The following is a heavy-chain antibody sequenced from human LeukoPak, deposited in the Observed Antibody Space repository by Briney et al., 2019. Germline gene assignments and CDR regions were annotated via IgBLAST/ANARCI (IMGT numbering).Heavy chain of an antibody. CDR3: ARNDFWSGYFDY. CDR1: GYSISSGYY. D-gene: IGHD3-3*01. Sequence: KPSETLSLTCAVSGYSISSGYYWGWIRQPPGKGLEWIGSIYHSGSTYYNPSLKSRVTISVDTSKNQFSLKLSSVTAAGTAVYYCARNDFWSGYFDYWGQGTLVTVSS. CDR2: IYHSGST. V-gene: IGHV4-38-2*01. J-gene: IGHJ4*02.